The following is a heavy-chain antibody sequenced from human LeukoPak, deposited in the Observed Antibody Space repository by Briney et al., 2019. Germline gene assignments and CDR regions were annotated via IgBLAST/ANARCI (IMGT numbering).Heavy chain of an antibody. J-gene: IGHJ3*02. CDR2: INYDGTTT. V-gene: IGHV3-74*01. Sequence: GGSLRLSCAASGFTFSNYWMNWVRQAPGKGLVWVSRINYDGTTTGYADSVKGRFTISRDNAKNTLYLQMNSLRAEDTAVYYCARRDVLDIWGQGTMVTVSS. D-gene: IGHD2-8*01. CDR1: GFTFSNYW. CDR3: ARRDVLDI.